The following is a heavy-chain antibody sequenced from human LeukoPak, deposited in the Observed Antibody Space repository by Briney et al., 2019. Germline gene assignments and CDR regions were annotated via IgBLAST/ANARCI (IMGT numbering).Heavy chain of an antibody. V-gene: IGHV4-38-2*01. CDR2: IYGGGTT. D-gene: IGHD2-2*02. Sequence: SETLSLTCAVSGYSISRGFYWVWIRQSPGKGLEWIASIYGGGTTYYNPALNNRLTISLDTSKNHFSVNLTSVTAADTAVYYCARGFCSSIDCYNDAFDLWGQGTMVTVSS. J-gene: IGHJ3*01. CDR3: ARGFCSSIDCYNDAFDL. CDR1: GYSISRGFY.